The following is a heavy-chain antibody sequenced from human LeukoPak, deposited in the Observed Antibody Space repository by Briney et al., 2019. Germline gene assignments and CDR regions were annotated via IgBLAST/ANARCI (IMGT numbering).Heavy chain of an antibody. V-gene: IGHV3-7*01. CDR2: IKQDGSEK. Sequence: GGSLRLSCAASGFTFSSYWMSWVRQAPGKGLEWVANIKQDGSEKYYVDSVKGRFTISRDNAKNSLYLQMNSLRAEDTAVYYCVSSNWNARGGGWGQGTLVTVSS. D-gene: IGHD1-1*01. CDR1: GFTFSSYW. CDR3: VSSNWNARGGG. J-gene: IGHJ4*02.